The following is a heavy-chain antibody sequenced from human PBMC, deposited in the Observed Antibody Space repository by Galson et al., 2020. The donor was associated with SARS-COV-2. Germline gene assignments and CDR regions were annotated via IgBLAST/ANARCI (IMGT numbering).Heavy chain of an antibody. CDR3: ARGGEWELPYYFDV. J-gene: IGHJ4*02. D-gene: IGHD1-26*01. CDR1: GFTFSNYV. V-gene: IGHV3-30*04. Sequence: GESLKISCAASGFTFSNYVMHWVRQAPGKGPEWVAVISSDGSNSFYADSLKGRFTISRDNSKSTLYLQMNSLRAEDTAVDYCARGGEWELPYYFDVWGQGTLVTVSS. CDR2: ISSDGSNS.